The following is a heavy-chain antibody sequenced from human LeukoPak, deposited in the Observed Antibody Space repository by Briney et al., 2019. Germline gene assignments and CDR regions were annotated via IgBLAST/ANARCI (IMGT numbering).Heavy chain of an antibody. J-gene: IGHJ4*02. Sequence: GGSLRLSCAASGFTFSSYGMQWVRQAPGKGLEWVAVISYDGSNKYYADSVKGRFTISRDNSKNTLYLQMNSLRDEDTAVYYCAKHRFESGGYHSTDWGQGTLVTVSS. CDR3: AKHRFESGGYHSTD. V-gene: IGHV3-30*18. D-gene: IGHD3-22*01. CDR2: ISYDGSNK. CDR1: GFTFSSYG.